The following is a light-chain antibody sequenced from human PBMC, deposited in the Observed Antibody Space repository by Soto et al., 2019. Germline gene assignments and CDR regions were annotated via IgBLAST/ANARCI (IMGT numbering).Light chain of an antibody. V-gene: IGKV3-15*01. J-gene: IGKJ2*01. Sequence: EIVMRQSPATLSVSPGERVTLSCRASQSVSNNLAWYQQKPGQAPRLLIYDTSTRATGIPVRFSGSGSGTAFTLTISSLQSEDFAVYYCQQYNNWPPYTFGQGTKLEIK. CDR1: QSVSNN. CDR3: QQYNNWPPYT. CDR2: DTS.